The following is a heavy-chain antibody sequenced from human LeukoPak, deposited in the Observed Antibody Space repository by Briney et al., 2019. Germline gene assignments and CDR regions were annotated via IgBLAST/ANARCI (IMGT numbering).Heavy chain of an antibody. CDR2: ISSSSSYI. D-gene: IGHD5-18*01. CDR3: ARSSTGQDSYGYHYYYYMDV. CDR1: GFTFSSYS. J-gene: IGHJ6*03. V-gene: IGHV3-21*01. Sequence: NSGGSLRLSCAASGFTFSSYSMNWVRQAPGKGLEWVSSISSSSSYIYYADSVKGRFTISRDNAKNSLYLQMNSLRAEDTAVYYCARSSTGQDSYGYHYYYYMDVWGKGTTVTVSS.